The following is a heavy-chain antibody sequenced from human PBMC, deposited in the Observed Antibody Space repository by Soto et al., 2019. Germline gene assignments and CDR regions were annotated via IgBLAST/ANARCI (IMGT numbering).Heavy chain of an antibody. CDR3: ARNRRGGTIFGVVTRYYYYGMDV. D-gene: IGHD3-3*01. CDR2: IIPIFGTA. CDR1: GGTFSRHA. Sequence: QVQLVQSGAEVRKPGSSVKVSCKASGGTFSRHAISWVRQAPGQGLEWMGGIIPIFGTANYAQKFQGRVTITADESTSTAYMELSSLRSEDTAVYYCARNRRGGTIFGVVTRYYYYGMDVWGQGTTVTVSS. V-gene: IGHV1-69*01. J-gene: IGHJ6*02.